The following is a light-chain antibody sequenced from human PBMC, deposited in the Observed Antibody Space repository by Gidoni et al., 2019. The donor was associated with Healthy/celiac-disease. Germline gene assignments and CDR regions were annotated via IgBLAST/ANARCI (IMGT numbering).Light chain of an antibody. CDR1: SSDVGGYNY. CDR3: SSYTSSSSTLV. CDR2: DVS. J-gene: IGLJ2*01. Sequence: QSALTQPASVSGAPGQSITFSCTGTSSDVGGYNYVSWYPQHPGKAPKLMIYDVSTRPSGVSNRFSGSKSGNTSSLTISGLQAEDEADYYCSSYTSSSSTLVFGGGTKLTVL. V-gene: IGLV2-14*01.